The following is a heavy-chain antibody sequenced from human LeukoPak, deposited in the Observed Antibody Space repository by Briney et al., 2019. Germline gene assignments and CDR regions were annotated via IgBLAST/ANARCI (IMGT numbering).Heavy chain of an antibody. CDR3: ARVRAAAVPYYFDY. CDR2: IYNSGST. CDR1: GDSFSNFY. D-gene: IGHD6-13*01. J-gene: IGHJ4*02. Sequence: SETLSLTCTVSGDSFSNFYWSWIRQPPGKGLEWIGYIYNSGSTSYNPSLKSRVTISLDTSKNQFSLKVRSVTAADTAVYYCARVRAAAVPYYFDYWGQGTLVTVSS. V-gene: IGHV4-59*12.